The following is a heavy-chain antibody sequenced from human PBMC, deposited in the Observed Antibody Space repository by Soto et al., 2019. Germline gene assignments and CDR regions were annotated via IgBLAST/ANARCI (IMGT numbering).Heavy chain of an antibody. CDR1: GFSLNTGGLG. D-gene: IGHD2-21*02. CDR3: ADSRCGGDCLRSYSSHYYYGMDV. V-gene: IGHV2-5*02. CDR2: IYWDGDK. Sequence: QITLKESGPPLVKPTQTLTLTCTFSGFSLNTGGLGVGWIRQPPGKALEWLALIYWDGDKRYSTSLKSRLSITKDTSNNQVVLTMTDMDPVDTATSYCADSRCGGDCLRSYSSHYYYGMDVWGQGTTVTVSS. J-gene: IGHJ6*02.